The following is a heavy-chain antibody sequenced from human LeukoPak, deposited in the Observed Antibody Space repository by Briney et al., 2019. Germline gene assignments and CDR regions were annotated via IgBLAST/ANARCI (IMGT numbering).Heavy chain of an antibody. J-gene: IGHJ4*02. CDR1: GFTFSSYA. CDR2: ISGSGGST. V-gene: IGHV3-23*01. CDR3: AKDHNWNYVPFDY. D-gene: IGHD1-7*01. Sequence: GRSLRLSCAASGFTFSSYAMSWVRQAPGKGLEWVSAISGSGGSTYYADSVKGRFTISRDNSKNTLYLQMNSLRAEDTAVYYCAKDHNWNYVPFDYWGQGTLVTVSS.